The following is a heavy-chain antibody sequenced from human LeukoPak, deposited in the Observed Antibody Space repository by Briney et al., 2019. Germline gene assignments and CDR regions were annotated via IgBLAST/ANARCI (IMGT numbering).Heavy chain of an antibody. CDR1: GFIFSDHW. J-gene: IGHJ3*02. Sequence: GGSLRLSCAASGFIFSDHWMHWVRQATGKGLEWVSSVGTAGDTDYPGSVKGRFTISRENAKNSLYLQMDSLRPEDTAVYYCAREVYGGNQDAFDIWGQGTMVSVSS. CDR3: AREVYGGNQDAFDI. D-gene: IGHD4-23*01. V-gene: IGHV3-13*01. CDR2: VGTAGDT.